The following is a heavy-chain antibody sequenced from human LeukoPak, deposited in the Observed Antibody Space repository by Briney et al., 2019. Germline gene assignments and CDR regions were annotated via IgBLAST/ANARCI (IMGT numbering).Heavy chain of an antibody. J-gene: IGHJ3*02. V-gene: IGHV4-39*01. D-gene: IGHD4-23*01. CDR3: ARSYGGHSVCDAFDI. CDR2: IYYSGST. CDR1: GDSISRSPYY. Sequence: PSETLSLTCTVSGDSISRSPYYWGWIRQPPGKGLEWIGTIYYSGSTYYNPSLKSRVTISVDTSKNQFSLKLTSVAAADTAVYYCARSYGGHSVCDAFDIWGQGTMVTVSS.